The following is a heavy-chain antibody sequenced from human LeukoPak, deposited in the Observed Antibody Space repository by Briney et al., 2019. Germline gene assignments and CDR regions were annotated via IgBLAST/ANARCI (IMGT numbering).Heavy chain of an antibody. D-gene: IGHD1-26*01. CDR2: ISSNGGST. CDR3: ARSPMGDYYYYMDV. CDR1: GFTFSSYA. J-gene: IGHJ6*03. V-gene: IGHV3-64*01. Sequence: GGSLRLSCAASGFTFSSYAMHWVRQAPGKGLEYVSAISSNGGSTYYANSVKGRFTISRDNSRNTLYLQMGSLRAEDMAVYYCARSPMGDYYYYMDVWGKGTTVTVSS.